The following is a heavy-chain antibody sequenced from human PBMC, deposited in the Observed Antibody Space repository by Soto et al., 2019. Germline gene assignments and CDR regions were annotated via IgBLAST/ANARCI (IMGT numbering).Heavy chain of an antibody. V-gene: IGHV3-15*01. CDR3: TTEMSSGIAVAGTFAY. J-gene: IGHJ4*02. Sequence: TGGSIRLSCSASGVTFYNSFVGGSFQATGKGLEWVGRIKSKTDGGTTDYAAPVKGRFTISRDDSKNTLYLQMNSLKTEDTAVYYCTTEMSSGIAVAGTFAYWGQGTLVTVSS. D-gene: IGHD6-19*01. CDR2: IKSKTDGGTT. CDR1: GVTFYNSF.